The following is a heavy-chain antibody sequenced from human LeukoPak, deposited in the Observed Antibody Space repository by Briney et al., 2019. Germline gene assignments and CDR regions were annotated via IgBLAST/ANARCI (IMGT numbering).Heavy chain of an antibody. CDR1: GFTFSSYA. J-gene: IGHJ5*02. D-gene: IGHD6-19*01. CDR2: ISYDGSNK. Sequence: GGSLRLSCAASGFTFSSYAMHWVRQAPGKGLEWVAVISYDGSNKYYADSVKGRFTISRDNSKNTLYLQMNSLRAEDTAVYYCARDPGYSSGWDNWFGPWGQGTLVTVSS. CDR3: ARDPGYSSGWDNWFGP. V-gene: IGHV3-30*04.